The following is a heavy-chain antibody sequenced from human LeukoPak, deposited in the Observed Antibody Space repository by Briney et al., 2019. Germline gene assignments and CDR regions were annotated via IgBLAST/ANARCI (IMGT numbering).Heavy chain of an antibody. CDR3: AVGGLRYFDWLPHYNYYYMDV. Sequence: SVKVSCKASGGTFSNYAISWVRQAPGQGLEWMGGIIPIFGTANYAQKFQGRVTITADKSTSTAYMELSSLRSEDTGVYYCAVGGLRYFDWLPHYNYYYMDVWGKGTTVTISS. CDR2: IIPIFGTA. D-gene: IGHD3-9*01. V-gene: IGHV1-69*06. J-gene: IGHJ6*03. CDR1: GGTFSNYA.